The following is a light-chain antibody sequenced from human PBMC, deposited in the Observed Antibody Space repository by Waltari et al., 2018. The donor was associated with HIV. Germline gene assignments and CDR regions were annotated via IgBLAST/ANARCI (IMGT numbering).Light chain of an antibody. Sequence: QSALTQPASVSGSPGQSITISCTGTNSAIGAYNFVSWYQQHPDQTPRLILFGVTRRPPGISSRFSGLKSGNTASLTIFGLQDEDEADYYCSSYTSFKTVVFGGGTKLTVL. CDR3: SSYTSFKTVV. CDR1: NSAIGAYNF. CDR2: GVT. J-gene: IGLJ3*02. V-gene: IGLV2-14*01.